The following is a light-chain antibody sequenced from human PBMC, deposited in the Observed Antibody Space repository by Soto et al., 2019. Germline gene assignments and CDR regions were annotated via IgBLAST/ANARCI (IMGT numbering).Light chain of an antibody. CDR3: QQYVGWT. CDR1: HSVGSSH. CDR2: GAS. V-gene: IGKV3-20*01. J-gene: IGKJ1*01. Sequence: EIVLTQSPGTLSLSPGERATLSCRASHSVGSSHLAWYQQKPGQAPRLLIYGASSRATGVPDRFSGSGSGTDFTLTISRLEPEHYAVYYCQQYVGWTFGQGTKVEIK.